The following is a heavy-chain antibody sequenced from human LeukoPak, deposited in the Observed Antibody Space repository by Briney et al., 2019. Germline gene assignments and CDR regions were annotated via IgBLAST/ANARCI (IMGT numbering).Heavy chain of an antibody. J-gene: IGHJ4*02. CDR1: GYTFTSYY. CDR2: INPSGGSP. CDR3: ARDLFPRVGATFDY. Sequence: ASVKVSCKASGYTFTSYYIHWVRQAPGQGLEWMGSINPSGGSPSQAQKFQGRVTLIRDTSTSTVYMQLNSLRSEDTAVYYCARDLFPRVGATFDYWGQGTLVTVSS. V-gene: IGHV1-46*03. D-gene: IGHD1-26*01.